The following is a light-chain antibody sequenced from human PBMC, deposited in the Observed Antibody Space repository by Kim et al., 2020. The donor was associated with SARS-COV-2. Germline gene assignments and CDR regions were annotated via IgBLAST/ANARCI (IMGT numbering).Light chain of an antibody. CDR2: GVN. J-gene: IGLJ3*02. Sequence: GQSIAISCTGTTSDVGGYNYVSWYQRHPGKAPKLIIYGVNNRPLGVSDRFSGSKSGSTASLTISGLQAEDEAYYYCNSYTTSSTRVFGGGTQLTVL. CDR1: TSDVGGYNY. V-gene: IGLV2-14*03. CDR3: NSYTTSSTRV.